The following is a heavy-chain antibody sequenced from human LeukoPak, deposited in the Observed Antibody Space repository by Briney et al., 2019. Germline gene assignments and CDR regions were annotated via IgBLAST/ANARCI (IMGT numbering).Heavy chain of an antibody. D-gene: IGHD3-22*01. CDR2: IKSGTDT. V-gene: IGHV3-23*03. J-gene: IGHJ3*02. CDR1: GFTFSSYA. Sequence: PGGSLRLSCAASGFTFSSYAMSWVRQAPGKGLEWVSVIKSGTDTRYADSVKGRFTISRDNSKNTLYLQMNSLRAEDTAVYYCAREGVYDSSGYNDAFDIWGQGTMVTVSS. CDR3: AREGVYDSSGYNDAFDI.